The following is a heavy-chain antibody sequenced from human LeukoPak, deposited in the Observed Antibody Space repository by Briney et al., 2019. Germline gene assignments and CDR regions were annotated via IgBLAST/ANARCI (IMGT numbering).Heavy chain of an antibody. Sequence: GESLKISCKGSGYSFTSYWIGWVRQMPGKGLEWMGIIYPGDSDTRYSPSFQGQVTNSADKSISTAYLQWSSLKASDTAMYYCARQVDCSGGSCYEDYWGQGTLVTVSS. CDR2: IYPGDSDT. V-gene: IGHV5-51*01. J-gene: IGHJ4*02. CDR3: ARQVDCSGGSCYEDY. D-gene: IGHD2-15*01. CDR1: GYSFTSYW.